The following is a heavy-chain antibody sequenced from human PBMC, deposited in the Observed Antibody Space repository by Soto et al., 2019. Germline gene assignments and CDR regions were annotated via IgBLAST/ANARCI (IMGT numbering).Heavy chain of an antibody. Sequence: QVHLVQSGAEVKKPGASVKVSCKGSGYTFTSYGITWVRQAPGQGLEWMGWISAQNGNTNYAQKLQGIVTVTRDTSTRTAYMELRSLRSDDTAVYSCARGRYGDYWGQGALVTASS. J-gene: IGHJ4*02. CDR2: ISAQNGNT. D-gene: IGHD1-1*01. V-gene: IGHV1-18*01. CDR3: ARGRYGDY. CDR1: GYTFTSYG.